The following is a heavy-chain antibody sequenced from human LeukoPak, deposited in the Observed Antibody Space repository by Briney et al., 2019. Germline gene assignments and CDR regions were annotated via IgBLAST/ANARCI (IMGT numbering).Heavy chain of an antibody. D-gene: IGHD3-10*01. CDR2: IYYSGST. J-gene: IGHJ5*02. Sequence: SETLSLTCTVSGGSISSSSYYWGWIRQPPGKGLEWIGSIYYSGSTYYNPSLKSRVTISVDTSKNQFSLKLSSVTAADTAVYYCARVADRITMVRGVQNWFDPWGQGTLVTVSS. CDR3: ARVADRITMVRGVQNWFDP. CDR1: GGSISSSSYY. V-gene: IGHV4-39*07.